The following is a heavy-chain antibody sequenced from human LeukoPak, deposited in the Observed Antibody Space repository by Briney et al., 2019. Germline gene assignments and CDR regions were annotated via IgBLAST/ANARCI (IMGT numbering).Heavy chain of an antibody. D-gene: IGHD1-26*01. CDR2: IDPNINPA. CDR3: ARESGSFDF. CDR1: GYTFTAYY. J-gene: IGHJ4*02. Sequence: GASVKVSYETSGYTFTAYYLHWVRRAPGQGLEWMGWIDPNINPATYAQKFQGRVTMTRDTSITTAYMELSGLTSDDTAVYYCARESGSFDFWGQGTLVTVSS. V-gene: IGHV1-2*02.